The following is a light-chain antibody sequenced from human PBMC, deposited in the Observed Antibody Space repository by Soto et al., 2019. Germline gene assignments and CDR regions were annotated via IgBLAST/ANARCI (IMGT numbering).Light chain of an antibody. CDR1: QSISSW. J-gene: IGKJ1*01. CDR2: KAS. V-gene: IGKV1-5*03. Sequence: PSTLSASVGDRVTITCRASQSISSWLAWYQQKPGKAPKLLIYKASSLESGVPSRFSGSGSGTEFTLTISRLQPDDFATYYCQQYNTYWAFGQGTKVDIK. CDR3: QQYNTYWA.